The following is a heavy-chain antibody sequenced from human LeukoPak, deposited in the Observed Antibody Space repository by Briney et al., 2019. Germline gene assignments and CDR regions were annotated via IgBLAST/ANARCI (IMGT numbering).Heavy chain of an antibody. J-gene: IGHJ4*02. D-gene: IGHD2-21*02. V-gene: IGHV3-23*01. CDR2: ISPSGDAT. CDR1: GFIFSSHG. CDR3: AKDFVVVPGNVNYFDY. Sequence: PGGTLRLSCAASGFIFSSHGMNWVRQAPGKGLEWVSGISPSGDATFYADSVKGRFTISRDNSKNTLYVQMKSLRAEDTAVYYCAKDFVVVPGNVNYFDYWGQGTLVTVSS.